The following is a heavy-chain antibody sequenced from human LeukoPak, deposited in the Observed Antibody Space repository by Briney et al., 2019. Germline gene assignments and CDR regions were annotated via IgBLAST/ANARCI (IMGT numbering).Heavy chain of an antibody. CDR2: IPFDGSDN. Sequence: XXXXVRQAPGXGLXWVAFIPFDGSDNXYXASVKGRFTISRXXSKXTLYLQMNSLKAEDTAVYYXXXXXXXXXXXXXXDYXGQXXXXIVSS. CDR1: X. J-gene: IGHJ4*02. V-gene: IGHV3-30*02. CDR3: XXXXXXXXXXXXXDY.